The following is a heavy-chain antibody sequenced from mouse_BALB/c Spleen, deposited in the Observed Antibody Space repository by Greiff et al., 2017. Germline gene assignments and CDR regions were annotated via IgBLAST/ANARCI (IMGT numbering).Heavy chain of an antibody. J-gene: IGHJ4*01. CDR3: ARKALRRGYYYAMDY. D-gene: IGHD2-4*01. Sequence: VKLMESGPGLVQPSQSLSITCTVSGFSLTSYGVHWVRQSPGKGLEWLGVIWSGGSTDYNAAFISRLSISKDNSKSQVFFKMNSLQANDTAIYYCARKALRRGYYYAMDYWGQGTSVTVSS. CDR1: GFSLTSYG. CDR2: IWSGGST. V-gene: IGHV2-2*02.